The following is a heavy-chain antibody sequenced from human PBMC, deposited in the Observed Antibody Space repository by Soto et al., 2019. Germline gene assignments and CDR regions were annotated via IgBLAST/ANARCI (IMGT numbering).Heavy chain of an antibody. Sequence: SETLSLTCTISGGSISSSSYYWGWIRQPPGKGLEWIGSIYYSGSTYYNPSLKSRVTISVDTSKNQFSLKLSSVTAADTAVYYCARHPGYGLYDYWGQGTLVTVSS. CDR2: IYYSGST. D-gene: IGHD5-18*01. CDR1: GGSISSSSYY. V-gene: IGHV4-39*01. CDR3: ARHPGYGLYDY. J-gene: IGHJ4*02.